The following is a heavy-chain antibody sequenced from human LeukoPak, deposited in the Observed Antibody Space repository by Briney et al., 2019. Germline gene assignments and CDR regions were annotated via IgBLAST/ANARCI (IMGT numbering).Heavy chain of an antibody. CDR2: IYYTGST. Sequence: SETLSLTCTVSGGSISSDGYYWSWIRQHPGKGLEWIGSIYYTGSTYYNPSLKSRATISADTSKNQFSLKLSSVTAADTAVYYCARGAGWYGPWGQGTLVTVSS. CDR1: GGSISSDGYY. CDR3: ARGAGWYGP. J-gene: IGHJ5*02. V-gene: IGHV4-31*03.